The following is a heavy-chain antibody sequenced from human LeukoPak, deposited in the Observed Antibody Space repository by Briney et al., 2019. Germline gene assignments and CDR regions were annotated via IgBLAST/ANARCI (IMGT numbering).Heavy chain of an antibody. D-gene: IGHD3-22*01. CDR1: GFTVGSNY. Sequence: GGSLRLSCAASGFTVGSNYMSWVRQAPGKGLEWVSIIYRGGSTNYADSVKDRFTISRDTSKNTLYLQMNSLRAEDTAVYYCARLSANSSAYLFDYWGQGTLVTVSS. CDR3: ARLSANSSAYLFDY. CDR2: IYRGGST. V-gene: IGHV3-66*04. J-gene: IGHJ4*02.